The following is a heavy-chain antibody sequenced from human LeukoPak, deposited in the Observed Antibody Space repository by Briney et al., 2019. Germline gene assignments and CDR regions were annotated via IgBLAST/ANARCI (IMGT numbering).Heavy chain of an antibody. Sequence: GRSLRLSCAASGFTFSSYGMHWVRQAPGKGLEWVAVISYDGSNKYYADSVKGRFTISRDNAKNSLFLQMNSLQDEDTALYFCAKGISVTDYYYGMDVWGQGTTVTVSS. CDR2: ISYDGSNK. V-gene: IGHV3-30*18. CDR3: AKGISVTDYYYGMDV. J-gene: IGHJ6*02. CDR1: GFTFSSYG. D-gene: IGHD2-21*02.